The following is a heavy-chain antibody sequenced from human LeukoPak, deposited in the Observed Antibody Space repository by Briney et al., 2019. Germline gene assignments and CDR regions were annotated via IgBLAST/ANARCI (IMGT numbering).Heavy chain of an antibody. CDR3: ARATAAGREEYYFDY. J-gene: IGHJ4*02. Sequence: ASVKVSCKASGYTFTSYGISWVRQAPGQGLEWMGWISAYNGNTNYAQKLQGRVTMTTDTSTSTAYMELRSLRSDDTAVYYCARATAAGREEYYFDYWGQGTLVTVSS. CDR2: ISAYNGNT. D-gene: IGHD6-13*01. V-gene: IGHV1-18*04. CDR1: GYTFTSYG.